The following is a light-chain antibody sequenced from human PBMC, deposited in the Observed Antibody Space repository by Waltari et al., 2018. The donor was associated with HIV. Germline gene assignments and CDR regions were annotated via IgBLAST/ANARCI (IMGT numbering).Light chain of an antibody. CDR3: QHFNSYPIT. J-gene: IGKJ5*01. CDR2: YAS. CDR1: QGINSA. Sequence: ATQLTQSPSSLSASVGDRVTITCRASQGINSALVWYQQKPGKPPKLLIFYASTLESGVPSRFSGSGSGTDFTLTISSLQPDDSATYYCQHFNSYPITFGQGTRLEIK. V-gene: IGKV1-13*02.